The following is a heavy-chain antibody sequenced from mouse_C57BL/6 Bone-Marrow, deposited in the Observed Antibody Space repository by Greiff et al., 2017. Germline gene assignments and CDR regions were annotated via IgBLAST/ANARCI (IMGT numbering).Heavy chain of an antibody. D-gene: IGHD2-2*01. Sequence: QVQLKQSGAELVRPGASVTLSCKASGYTFTDYEMHWVKQTPVHGLEWIGAIDPETGGTAYNQKFKGKAILTADKSSCTAYMELRSLTSEDSAVYYCTRYGYGGDYWGQGTTLTVSS. CDR2: IDPETGGT. J-gene: IGHJ2*01. V-gene: IGHV1-15*01. CDR3: TRYGYGGDY. CDR1: GYTFTDYE.